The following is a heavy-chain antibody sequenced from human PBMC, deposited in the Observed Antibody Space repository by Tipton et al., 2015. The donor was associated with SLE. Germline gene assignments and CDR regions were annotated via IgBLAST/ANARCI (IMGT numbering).Heavy chain of an antibody. CDR1: GGSISSGGYY. J-gene: IGHJ4*02. V-gene: IGHV4-31*03. CDR3: ARMGISYGKYHFDY. D-gene: IGHD5-18*01. Sequence: GLVKPSETLSLTCTVSGGSISSGGYYWSWIRQHPGKGLEWIGYIYYSGSTYYNPSLKSRVTISVDTSKNQFSLKLSSVTAADTAVYYCARMGISYGKYHFDYWGQGTLVTVSS. CDR2: IYYSGST.